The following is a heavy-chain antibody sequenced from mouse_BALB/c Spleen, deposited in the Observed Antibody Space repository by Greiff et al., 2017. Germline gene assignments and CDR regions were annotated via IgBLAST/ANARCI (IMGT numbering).Heavy chain of an antibody. V-gene: IGHV10-1*02. D-gene: IGHD4-1*01. CDR1: GFTFNTYA. Sequence: EVKLVESGGGLVQPKGSLKLSCAASGFTFNTYAMNWVRQAPGKGLEWVARIRSKSNNYATYYADSVKDRFTISRDDSQSMLYLQMNNLKTEDTAMYYCVRHEAGTTDYWGQGTTLTVSS. CDR2: IRSKSNNYAT. J-gene: IGHJ2*01. CDR3: VRHEAGTTDY.